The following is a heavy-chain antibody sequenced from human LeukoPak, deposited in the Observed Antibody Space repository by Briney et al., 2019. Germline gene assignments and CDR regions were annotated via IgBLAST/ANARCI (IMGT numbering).Heavy chain of an antibody. D-gene: IGHD6-13*01. J-gene: IGHJ4*02. Sequence: ASVKVSCKTSGYTFTSYGVSWVRRAPGQGPEWMGWISTYNGNTNYAQNFQGRVTMTTDTSTSTAYMEVRSLRSDDTAVYYCARDLTIAAAGTYGYWGQGTLVAVSS. CDR1: GYTFTSYG. CDR3: ARDLTIAAAGTYGY. V-gene: IGHV1-18*01. CDR2: ISTYNGNT.